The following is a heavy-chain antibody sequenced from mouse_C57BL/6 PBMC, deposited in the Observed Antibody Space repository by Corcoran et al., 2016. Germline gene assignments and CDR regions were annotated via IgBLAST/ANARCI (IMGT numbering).Heavy chain of an antibody. CDR1: GYAFSSYW. CDR2: IYPGDGDT. CDR3: AREGVITTVVAGVPYFDV. D-gene: IGHD1-1*01. Sequence: QVQLQQSGAELVKPGASVKISCKASGYAFSSYWMNWVKQRPGKGLEWIGQIYPGDGDTNYNGKFKGKATLTADKSSSTAYMQLSSLTSEDSAVYFCAREGVITTVVAGVPYFDVWGTGTTVTVSS. J-gene: IGHJ1*03. V-gene: IGHV1-80*01.